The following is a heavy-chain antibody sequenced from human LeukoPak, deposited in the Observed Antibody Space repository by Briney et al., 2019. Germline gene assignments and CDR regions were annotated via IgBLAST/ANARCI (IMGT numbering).Heavy chain of an antibody. D-gene: IGHD3-10*01. CDR2: IYYGGNT. J-gene: IGHJ4*02. Sequence: PSETLSLTCGVSGGSFNSDDYYWNWIRQPPGRGLEWIGYIYYGGNTNYNPSLRSRVTISMDTSKNQFSLKVNSVTAADTAVYFCASGPRSYYYSGSYHYWGQGTLVTVSS. CDR1: GGSFNSDDYY. CDR3: ASGPRSYYYSGSYHY. V-gene: IGHV4-61*08.